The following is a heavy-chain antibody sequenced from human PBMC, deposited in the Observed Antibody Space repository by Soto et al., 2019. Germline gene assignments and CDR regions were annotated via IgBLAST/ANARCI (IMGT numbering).Heavy chain of an antibody. CDR1: GFTFSSYS. Sequence: GGSLRLSCAASGFTFSSYSMNWVRQAPGKGLEWVSSISSSSYIYYADSVKGRFTISRDNAKNSLYLQMNSLRAEDTAVYYCARDRGYYDYYYGMDVWGQGTTVTVSS. D-gene: IGHD3-3*01. V-gene: IGHV3-21*01. J-gene: IGHJ6*02. CDR2: ISSSSYI. CDR3: ARDRGYYDYYYGMDV.